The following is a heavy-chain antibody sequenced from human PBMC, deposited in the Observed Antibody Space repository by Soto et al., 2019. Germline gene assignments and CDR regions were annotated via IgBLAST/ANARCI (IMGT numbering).Heavy chain of an antibody. Sequence: GGSLRLSCAASGFTFSSYAMSWVRQAPGKGLEWVSAIGAHSGSTYYADSVRGRLTISRDKSKNTLYLQMNSLRVEDTAKYYCAKEDSSSWYSPKWFGPWGQGTLVTVS. V-gene: IGHV3-23*01. J-gene: IGHJ5*02. CDR3: AKEDSSSWYSPKWFGP. CDR1: GFTFSSYA. D-gene: IGHD6-13*01. CDR2: IGAHSGST.